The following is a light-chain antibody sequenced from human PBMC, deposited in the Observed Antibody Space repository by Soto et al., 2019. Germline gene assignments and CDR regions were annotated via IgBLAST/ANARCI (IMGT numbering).Light chain of an antibody. J-gene: IGKJ1*01. CDR2: GAS. V-gene: IGKV3-20*01. Sequence: EVVLTQSPGNLSLSPGERATLSCRASQSVRSTFLAWYQQKPGQAPRLLIYGASSRATGIPDRFSGSGSGTDFTLTISRLEPEDFAVYYCQQYGSPPWTFGQGTKVEIK. CDR1: QSVRSTF. CDR3: QQYGSPPWT.